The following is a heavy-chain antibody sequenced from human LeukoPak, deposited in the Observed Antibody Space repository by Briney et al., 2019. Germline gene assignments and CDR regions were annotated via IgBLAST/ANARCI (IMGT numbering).Heavy chain of an antibody. CDR3: ARVTPGCSSTSCYREINAFDI. Sequence: SETLSLTCTVSGGFISSYYWSWIRQPPGKGLEWIGCIYYSGSTNYNPSLKSRVTISVDTSKDQFSLKLSSVTAADTTVYYCARVTPGCSSTSCYREINAFDIWGQGTMVTVSS. CDR2: IYYSGST. J-gene: IGHJ3*02. CDR1: GGFISSYY. V-gene: IGHV4-59*01. D-gene: IGHD2-2*01.